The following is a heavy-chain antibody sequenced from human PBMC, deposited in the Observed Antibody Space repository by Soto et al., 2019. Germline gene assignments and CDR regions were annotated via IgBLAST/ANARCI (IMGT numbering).Heavy chain of an antibody. CDR1: GYTFTGYG. V-gene: IGHV1-18*01. D-gene: IGHD6-25*01. CDR2: ISAYNGNT. CDR3: ARVPRGSAAGVGDY. Sequence: QVQLVQSGAEVKKPGASVQVSCKASGYTFTGYGISWLLQAPGLGREWMGWISAYNGNTNYAQKLQGRVTMTTATPTSTAYMDLRSLRCDDTAVDYCARVPRGSAAGVGDYWGQGTLVTVYS. J-gene: IGHJ4*02.